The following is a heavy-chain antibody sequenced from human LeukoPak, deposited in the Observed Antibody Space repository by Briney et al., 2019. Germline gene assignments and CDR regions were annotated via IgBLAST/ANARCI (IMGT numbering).Heavy chain of an antibody. V-gene: IGHV4-38-2*01. D-gene: IGHD3-22*01. Sequence: SETLSLTCGVSGYSISGGYYWGWIRQSPGKGLEWIATIFHTGSIYHNPSLKSRVILSVDTSKNQFSLILTSVTAADTAVYYCVRMGVSYYYDSSTYYPVAFGVWGQGTMVTVSS. CDR3: VRMGVSYYYDSSTYYPVAFGV. CDR2: IFHTGSI. J-gene: IGHJ3*01. CDR1: GYSISGGYY.